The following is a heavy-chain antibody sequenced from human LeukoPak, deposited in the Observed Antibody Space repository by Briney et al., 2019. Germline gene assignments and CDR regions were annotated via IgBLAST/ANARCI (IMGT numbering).Heavy chain of an antibody. CDR1: RFTFSSYT. CDR2: ISSTSTCI. CDR3: ARVSSGWTPFDF. V-gene: IGHV3-21*06. J-gene: IGHJ4*02. Sequence: GGSLRLSCAASRFTFSSYTMNWVRQAPGKGLEWVSSISSTSTCIYYADSVKGRFTVSRDNAKNSLFLQMDSLRVEDTAVYYCARVSSGWTPFDFWGQGTQVTVSS. D-gene: IGHD6-19*01.